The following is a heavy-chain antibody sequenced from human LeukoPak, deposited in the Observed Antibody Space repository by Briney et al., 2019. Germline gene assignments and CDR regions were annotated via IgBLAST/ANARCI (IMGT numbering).Heavy chain of an antibody. V-gene: IGHV3-74*01. CDR2: INSDGSST. CDR1: GFTFSSCW. CDR3: ARDGSIWFGELLSFGWFDP. J-gene: IGHJ5*02. D-gene: IGHD3-10*01. Sequence: GGSLRLSCAASGFTFSSCWMHWVRQAPGKGLVWVSRINSDGSSTSYADSVKGRFTISRDNAKNTLYLQMNGLRAEDTAVYYCARDGSIWFGELLSFGWFDPWGQGTLVTVSS.